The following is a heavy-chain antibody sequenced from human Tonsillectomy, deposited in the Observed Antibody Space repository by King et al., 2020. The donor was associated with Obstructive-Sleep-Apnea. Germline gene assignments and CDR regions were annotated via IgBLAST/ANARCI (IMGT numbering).Heavy chain of an antibody. D-gene: IGHD6-19*01. Sequence: QLVQSGGGLVQPGGSLRLSCAASGFTFSSYDMNWVRQAPGKGLEWLSYISSSSSTIHYADSVKGRFTISRDNAKNSLYLQMNSLRAVDTAVYYCARDNHSSLSNWSDPWGQGALVTVSS. CDR2: ISSSSSTI. CDR1: GFTFSSYD. J-gene: IGHJ5*02. V-gene: IGHV3-48*04. CDR3: ARDNHSSLSNWSDP.